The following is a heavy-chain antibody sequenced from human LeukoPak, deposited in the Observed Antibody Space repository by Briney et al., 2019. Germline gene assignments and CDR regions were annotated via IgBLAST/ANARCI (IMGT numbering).Heavy chain of an antibody. CDR3: AKGGAYYDYVWGSYRSPPMGQRNVDY. Sequence: GGSLRLSCAASGFTFSSYAMSWVRQAPGKGLEWVSAISGSGGSTYYADSVKGRFTISRDNSKNTLYLQMNSLRAEDTAVYYCAKGGAYYDYVWGSYRSPPMGQRNVDYWGQGTLVTVSS. CDR1: GFTFSSYA. D-gene: IGHD3-16*02. V-gene: IGHV3-23*01. J-gene: IGHJ4*02. CDR2: ISGSGGST.